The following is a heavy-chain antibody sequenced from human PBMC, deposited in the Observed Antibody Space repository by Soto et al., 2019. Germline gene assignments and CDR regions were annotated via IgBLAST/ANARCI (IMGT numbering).Heavy chain of an antibody. CDR2: ISPRSGAT. J-gene: IGHJ4*02. Sequence: ASVKVSCKASGYTFIDYYMHWVRQAPGQGFEWLGRISPRSGATNYAQKFQGRVTMTWDTSLNTAYMELSSLISEDTAVYYCARPPGYISDWYYFDLWGQGTLVTVSS. V-gene: IGHV1-2*02. CDR3: ARPPGYISDWYYFDL. D-gene: IGHD3-9*01. CDR1: GYTFIDYY.